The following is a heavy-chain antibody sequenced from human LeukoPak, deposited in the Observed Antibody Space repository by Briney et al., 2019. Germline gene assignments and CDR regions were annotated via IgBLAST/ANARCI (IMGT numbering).Heavy chain of an antibody. CDR1: GFTVNSNY. CDR2: IYSGGST. J-gene: IGHJ4*02. CDR3: ARKYCSSTSCSLDY. V-gene: IGHV3-53*01. D-gene: IGHD2-2*01. Sequence: PGGSLRLSCAASGFTVNSNYMSWVRQAPGKGLEWVSVIYSGGSTYYADSVKGRFTISRDNSKNTLYLQMNSLRAEDTAVYYCARKYCSSTSCSLDYWGQGTLVTVSS.